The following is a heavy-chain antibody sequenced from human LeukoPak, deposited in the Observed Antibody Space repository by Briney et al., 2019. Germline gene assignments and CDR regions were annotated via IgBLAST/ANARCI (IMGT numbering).Heavy chain of an antibody. CDR1: GYTFTSYG. V-gene: IGHV1-18*01. J-gene: IGHJ4*02. CDR3: ARDGDYYGSGNFDY. CDR2: ISAYNGNT. D-gene: IGHD3-10*01. Sequence: GASVKVSCKASGYTFTSYGISWVRQAPGQGLEWMGWISAYNGNTNYAQKLQGRVTMTTDTSTSTAYMELSSLKSEDTAVYYCARDGDYYGSGNFDYWGQGTLVTVSS.